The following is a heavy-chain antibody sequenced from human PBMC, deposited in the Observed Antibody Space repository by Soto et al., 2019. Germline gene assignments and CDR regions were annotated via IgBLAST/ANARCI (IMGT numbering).Heavy chain of an antibody. Sequence: SVKVSCKASGGTFSSYTISWVRQAPGQGLEWMGRVIPILGIANYAQKFQGRVTITADKSTSTAYMELSSLRSEDTAVYYCARESEDYGAVRAYWGQGTLVTVSS. J-gene: IGHJ4*02. CDR2: VIPILGIA. D-gene: IGHD4-17*01. CDR1: GGTFSSYT. V-gene: IGHV1-69*04. CDR3: ARESEDYGAVRAY.